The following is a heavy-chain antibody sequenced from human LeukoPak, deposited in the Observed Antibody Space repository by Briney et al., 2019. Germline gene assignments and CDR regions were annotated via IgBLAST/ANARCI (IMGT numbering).Heavy chain of an antibody. V-gene: IGHV1-2*02. CDR3: ARRRAEGGSNGHYNWFDP. CDR1: GYTFTGYY. J-gene: IGHJ5*02. CDR2: INPNSGGT. D-gene: IGHD6-13*01. Sequence: ASVKVSCKASGYTFTGYYMHWVRQAPGQGLEWMGWINPNSGGTNYAQKFQGRVTMTRDTSISTAYMELRWLRSDDTAVYYCARRRAEGGSNGHYNWFDPWGQGILVTVSS.